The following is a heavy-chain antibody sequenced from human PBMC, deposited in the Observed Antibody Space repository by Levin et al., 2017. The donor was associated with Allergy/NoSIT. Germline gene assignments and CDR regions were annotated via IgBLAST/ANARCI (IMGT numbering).Heavy chain of an antibody. V-gene: IGHV3-23*01. CDR3: AKDLLRYYYGSGGYFPFDY. CDR2: ISGSGGST. Sequence: GGSLRLSCAASGFTFSNYAMSWVRQAPGKGLEWVSAISGSGGSTFYADSVKGRFTISRDNSKNTLFLQMNSLRAEDTAVYYCAKDLLRYYYGSGGYFPFDYWGQGTLVTVSS. CDR1: GFTFSNYA. J-gene: IGHJ4*02. D-gene: IGHD3-10*01.